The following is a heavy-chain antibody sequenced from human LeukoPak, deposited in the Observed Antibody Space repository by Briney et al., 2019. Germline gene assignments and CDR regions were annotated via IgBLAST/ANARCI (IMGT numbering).Heavy chain of an antibody. CDR2: IHPADSDT. CDR3: ATRPYYDGSGSYWLY. D-gene: IGHD3-22*01. J-gene: IGHJ4*02. CDR1: GXSFNPYC. Sequence: KGGESLKISFQGSGXSFNPYCIGWVRQLPGKGLEWMGTIHPADSDTRYSPSFQGLVTISADKSSGTTYLQWSSLKASDTAMYYCATRPYYDGSGSYWLYWGQGTLVTVSS. V-gene: IGHV5-51*01.